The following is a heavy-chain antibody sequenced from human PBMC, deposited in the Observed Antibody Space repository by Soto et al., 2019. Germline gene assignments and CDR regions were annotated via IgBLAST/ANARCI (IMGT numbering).Heavy chain of an antibody. CDR2: IWYDGSNK. CDR1: GFTFSSYG. Sequence: PGGSLRLSCAASGFTFSSYGMHWVRQAPGKGLEWVAVIWYDGSNKYYADSVKGRFTISRDNSKNTLYLQMNSLRAEDTAVYYCARWLLCGGDCYYGMDVWGQGTTVTVSS. V-gene: IGHV3-33*01. CDR3: ARWLLCGGDCYYGMDV. D-gene: IGHD2-21*01. J-gene: IGHJ6*02.